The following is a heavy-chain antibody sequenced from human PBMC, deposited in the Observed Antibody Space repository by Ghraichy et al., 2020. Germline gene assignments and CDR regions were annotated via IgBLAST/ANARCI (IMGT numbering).Heavy chain of an antibody. D-gene: IGHD5-18*01. Sequence: ASVKVSCKASGYTFSAYYMNWVRQAPGQGLEWMGWINPNSGGTNYGQKFQGRVTMTRDPSINTAYMELSRLKADDTAVYYCVGGYSYGQGFDYWGQGTLVTVSS. J-gene: IGHJ4*02. V-gene: IGHV1-2*02. CDR3: VGGYSYGQGFDY. CDR2: INPNSGGT. CDR1: GYTFSAYY.